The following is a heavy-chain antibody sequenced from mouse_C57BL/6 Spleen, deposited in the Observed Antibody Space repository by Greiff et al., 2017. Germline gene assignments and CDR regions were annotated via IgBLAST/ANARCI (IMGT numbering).Heavy chain of an antibody. D-gene: IGHD1-1*01. J-gene: IGHJ4*01. CDR3: ARPYGSSTYYYAMDY. CDR1: GFTFSDYG. CDR2: ISSGSSTI. V-gene: IGHV5-17*01. Sequence: EVHLVESGGGLVKPGGSLKLSCAASGFTFSDYGMHWVRQAPEKGLEWVAYISSGSSTIYYADTVKGRFTISRDNAKNTLFLQMTSLRSEDTAMYYCARPYGSSTYYYAMDYWGQGTSVTVSS.